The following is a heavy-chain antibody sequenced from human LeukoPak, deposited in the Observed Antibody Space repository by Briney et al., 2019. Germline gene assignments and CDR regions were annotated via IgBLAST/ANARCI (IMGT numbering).Heavy chain of an antibody. CDR3: ARVRDDGSGYRSLEY. J-gene: IGHJ4*02. V-gene: IGHV1-8*03. Sequence: ASVKVSCKASGYTFTSYDINWVRQATGQGLEWLGWMNPNSGNTGYAQKFRGRVTITRNTSISTAYMELNSLRSEDTAVYYCARVRDDGSGYRSLEYWGQGTLVTVSS. CDR2: MNPNSGNT. CDR1: GYTFTSYD. D-gene: IGHD3-22*01.